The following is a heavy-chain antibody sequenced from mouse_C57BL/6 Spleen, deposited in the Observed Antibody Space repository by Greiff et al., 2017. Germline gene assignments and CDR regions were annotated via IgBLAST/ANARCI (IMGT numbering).Heavy chain of an antibody. CDR1: GYTFTDYY. Sequence: QVQLQQSGAELVRPGASVKLSCKASGYTFTDYYINWVKQRPGQGLEWIARIYPGSGNTYYNEKFKGKATLTAEKSSSTAYMQLSSLTSEDSAVYFCARLGDDYFDYWGQGTTLTVSS. CDR3: ARLGDDYFDY. CDR2: IYPGSGNT. J-gene: IGHJ2*01. D-gene: IGHD3-3*01. V-gene: IGHV1-76*01.